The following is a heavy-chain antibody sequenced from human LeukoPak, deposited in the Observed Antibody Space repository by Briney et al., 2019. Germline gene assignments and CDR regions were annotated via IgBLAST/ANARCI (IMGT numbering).Heavy chain of an antibody. CDR3: ARSPRAPFDI. CDR2: INSDGSST. J-gene: IGHJ3*02. CDR1: GFTFSSYW. V-gene: IGHV3-74*01. Sequence: GGSLRLSCAASGFTFSSYWMHWVRHVPGKGLVWVSRINSDGSSTTYADSVKGRFTISRDNAKNTLYLQMNSLRAEDTAVYYCARSPRAPFDIWGQGTMVAVSS.